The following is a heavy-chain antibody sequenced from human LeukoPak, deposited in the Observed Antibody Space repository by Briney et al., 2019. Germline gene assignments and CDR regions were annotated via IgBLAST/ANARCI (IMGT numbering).Heavy chain of an antibody. CDR2: VQYDGGDK. D-gene: IGHD3-10*01. J-gene: IGHJ4*02. CDR1: GFTFSYYG. CDR3: AKEVRDLPYDF. V-gene: IGHV3-30*02. Sequence: GGSLRLSCAASGFTFSYYGMHWVRQAPGKGLGWVAFVQYDGGDKFYAESVKGRFTISRDNSKSTLYLHMNSLRTEDTAVYYCAKEVRDLPYDFWGQGTLVTVSS.